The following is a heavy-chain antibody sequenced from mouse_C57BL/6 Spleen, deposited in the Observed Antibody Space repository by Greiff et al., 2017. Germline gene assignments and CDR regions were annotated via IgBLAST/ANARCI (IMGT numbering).Heavy chain of an antibody. Sequence: QVQLQQSGAELVKPGASVKISCKASGYAFSSYWMNWVKQRPGKGLEWIGQIYPGDGDTNYNGKFKGKATLTADKSSSTAYMQLSSLTSEDSAVYFCARDFTTVVEGGYYAMDYWGQGTSVTVSS. J-gene: IGHJ4*01. D-gene: IGHD1-1*01. V-gene: IGHV1-80*01. CDR2: IYPGDGDT. CDR1: GYAFSSYW. CDR3: ARDFTTVVEGGYYAMDY.